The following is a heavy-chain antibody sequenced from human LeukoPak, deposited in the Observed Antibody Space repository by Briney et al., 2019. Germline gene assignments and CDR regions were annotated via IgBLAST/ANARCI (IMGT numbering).Heavy chain of an antibody. CDR3: TTSEDY. J-gene: IGHJ4*02. Sequence: SCKASGYTFTGYYLHWVRRAPGKGLEWVGRIKSKADGGTTDYAAPVKGRFTISRDDSKNTLYLQMNSLKTEDTAVYYCTTSEDYWGQGTLVTVSS. CDR2: IKSKADGGTT. V-gene: IGHV3-15*01. CDR1: GYTFTGYY.